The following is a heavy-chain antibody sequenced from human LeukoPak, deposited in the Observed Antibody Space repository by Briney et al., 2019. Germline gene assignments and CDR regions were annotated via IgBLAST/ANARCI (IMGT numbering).Heavy chain of an antibody. V-gene: IGHV4-59*08. Sequence: SETLSLTCTVSGGSISSDYWSWIRQPPGKGLEWIGYIYYSGSTNYNPSLKSRLTISVDTSKNQFSLKLSSVTAANTAVYYCAQTAAGTNWFDPWGQGTLVTVSS. CDR2: IYYSGST. CDR3: AQTAAGTNWFDP. D-gene: IGHD6-13*01. J-gene: IGHJ5*02. CDR1: GGSISSDY.